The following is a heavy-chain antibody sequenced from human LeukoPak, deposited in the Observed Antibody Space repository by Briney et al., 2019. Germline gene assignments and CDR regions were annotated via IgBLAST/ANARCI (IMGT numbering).Heavy chain of an antibody. J-gene: IGHJ1*01. Sequence: GGSLRLSCAASGFTFSDYYMSWVRQAPGKGLEWVSSISSSSSYIYCADSVKGRFTISRDNAKNSLYLQMNSLRAEDTAVYYCARVPDQYGDYRPEYFQHWGQGTLVTVSS. CDR2: ISSSSSYI. CDR3: ARVPDQYGDYRPEYFQH. D-gene: IGHD4-17*01. CDR1: GFTFSDYY. V-gene: IGHV3-21*01.